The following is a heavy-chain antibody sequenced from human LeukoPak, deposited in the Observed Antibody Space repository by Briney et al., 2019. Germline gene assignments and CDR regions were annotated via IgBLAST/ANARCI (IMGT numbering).Heavy chain of an antibody. CDR3: ARFSLRFLEWLLRFDY. J-gene: IGHJ4*02. CDR2: ISAYNGNT. D-gene: IGHD3-3*01. Sequence: ASVTVSCKASGGTFSSYAISWVRQAPGQGLEWMGWISAYNGNTNYAQKLQGRVTMTTDTSTSTAYMELRSLRSDDTAVYYCARFSLRFLEWLLRFDYWGQGTLVTVSS. V-gene: IGHV1-18*01. CDR1: GGTFSSYA.